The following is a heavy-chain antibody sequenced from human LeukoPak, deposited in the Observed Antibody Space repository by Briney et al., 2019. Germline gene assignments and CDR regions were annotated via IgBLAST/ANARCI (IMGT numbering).Heavy chain of an antibody. CDR1: GLTVSSNY. CDR3: AKDRRGALGTSGCFDH. CDR2: IYSGGST. Sequence: PGGSLRLSCAASGLTVSSNYMSWVRQAPGKGLEWVSVIYSGGSTYYADSVKGRFTISRDNSKNTLYLQMNSLRSGDTSVYYCAKDRRGALGTSGCFDHWGQGTLVTVSS. D-gene: IGHD3-22*01. J-gene: IGHJ4*02. V-gene: IGHV3-53*05.